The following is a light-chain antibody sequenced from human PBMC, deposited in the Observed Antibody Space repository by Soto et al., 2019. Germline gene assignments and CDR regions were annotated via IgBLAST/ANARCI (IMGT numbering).Light chain of an antibody. CDR2: DAS. J-gene: IGKJ5*01. Sequence: ILLTQSPVTLSLSPGQRATLSCRASQSISTYLAWYQVKPVQAPRLLIYDASSRATGVPARFSGSGSGTDFSLTISSLEPEDVAVYYCQQRSQWPPMTFGQGTRLEIK. CDR3: QQRSQWPPMT. CDR1: QSISTY. V-gene: IGKV3-11*01.